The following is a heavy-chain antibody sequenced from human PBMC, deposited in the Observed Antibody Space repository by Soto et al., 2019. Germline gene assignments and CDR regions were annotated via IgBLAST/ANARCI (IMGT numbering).Heavy chain of an antibody. V-gene: IGHV3-23*01. CDR2: ISGSVIST. CDR1: GFTFSNYA. J-gene: IGHJ4*02. Sequence: GALRLSCAASGFTFSNYALSWVRQAPGKGLEWVSTISGSVISTYYADSVKGRFTISRDNSKNTLYLQMDSLRAEDTAVYYCAKGGLAVAGTLYWGLGTLVTVSS. CDR3: AKGGLAVAGTLY. D-gene: IGHD6-19*01.